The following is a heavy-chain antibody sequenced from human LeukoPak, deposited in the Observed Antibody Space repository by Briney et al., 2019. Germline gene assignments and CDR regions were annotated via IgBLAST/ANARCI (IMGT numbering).Heavy chain of an antibody. V-gene: IGHV4-4*07. D-gene: IGHD2-15*01. CDR1: GGSISNYY. J-gene: IGHJ3*02. CDR2: KYARGSS. Sequence: SETLSLTCTVPGGSISNYYWSWIRQPAGKGLEWIGRKYARGSSNYNPPVQSRVTMSVDTSKNQFSLKLRSVTAADTAVYYCARGRYCSADICTGGDSFDIWGQGTMVSVSP. CDR3: ARGRYCSADICTGGDSFDI.